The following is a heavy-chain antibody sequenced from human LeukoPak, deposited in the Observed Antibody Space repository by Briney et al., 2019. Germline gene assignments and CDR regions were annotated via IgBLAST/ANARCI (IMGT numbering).Heavy chain of an antibody. CDR3: ARSLGQWLTNFDY. D-gene: IGHD6-19*01. Sequence: GGSLRLSCAASGFTFSSYWMSWVRQAPGKGLEWVANIKQDGSEKYYVDSVKGRFTISRDNAKNSLYLQMNSLRAEDTAVYYCARSLGQWLTNFDYWGQGTLVTASS. J-gene: IGHJ4*02. CDR2: IKQDGSEK. V-gene: IGHV3-7*01. CDR1: GFTFSSYW.